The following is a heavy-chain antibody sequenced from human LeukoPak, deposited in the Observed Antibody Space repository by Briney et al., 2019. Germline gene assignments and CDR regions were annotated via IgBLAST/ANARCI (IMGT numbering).Heavy chain of an antibody. D-gene: IGHD4-17*01. CDR3: ARLPATVTTYFDY. V-gene: IGHV4-39*01. CDR2: IYYSGST. J-gene: IGHJ4*02. Sequence: SETLSLTCTVSGGSISSSSHYWGWIRQPPGKGLEWIGSIYYSGSTYYNPSLKSRVTISVDTSKNQFSLKLSSVTAADTAVYYCARLPATVTTYFDYWGQGTLVTVSS. CDR1: GGSISSSSHY.